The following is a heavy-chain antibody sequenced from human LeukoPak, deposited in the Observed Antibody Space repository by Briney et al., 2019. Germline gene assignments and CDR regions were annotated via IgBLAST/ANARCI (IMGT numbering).Heavy chain of an antibody. CDR2: IRSKNNGGTT. J-gene: IGHJ4*02. V-gene: IGHV3-15*01. CDR3: TTDPGYRGLYYFDY. CDR1: GLAFTNAC. Sequence: GGSLRLSCAASGLAFTNACMSWVRRAPGKGLEWVGRIRSKNNGGTTDYAAPVRGRFSISRDDSKSTLYLQMNSLKTEDTAVYYCTTDPGYRGLYYFDYWGQGTLVTVSS. D-gene: IGHD5-12*01.